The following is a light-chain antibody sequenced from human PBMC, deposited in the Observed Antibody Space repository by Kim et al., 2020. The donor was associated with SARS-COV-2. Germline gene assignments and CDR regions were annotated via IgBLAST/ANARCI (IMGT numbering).Light chain of an antibody. CDR3: QQSRT. CDR1: QPVSQS. Sequence: STLSASIGDRVTITCRASQPVSQSLAWYQQKPGRAPKLLIYRVSASEIGVPSRFSGSGSGTEFTLTISGLQPDDYGTYFCQQSRTFGQGTKVDIK. J-gene: IGKJ1*01. V-gene: IGKV1-5*03. CDR2: RVS.